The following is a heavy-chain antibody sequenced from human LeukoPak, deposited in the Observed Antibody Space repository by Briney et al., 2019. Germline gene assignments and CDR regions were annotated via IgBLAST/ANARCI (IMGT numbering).Heavy chain of an antibody. Sequence: SETLSLTCTVSGGSISSGDYYWSWIRQPPGKGLEWIGYIYYSGSTYYNPSLKSRVTISVDTSKNQFSLKLSSVTAADTAVYYGARAAVATGMTFWGQGPTLTVPS. CDR2: IYYSGST. CDR3: ARAAVATGMTF. D-gene: IGHD6-19*01. CDR1: GGSISSGDYY. V-gene: IGHV4-30-4*01. J-gene: IGHJ6*02.